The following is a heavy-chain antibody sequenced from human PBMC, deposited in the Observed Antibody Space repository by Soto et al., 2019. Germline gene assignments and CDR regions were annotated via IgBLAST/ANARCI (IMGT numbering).Heavy chain of an antibody. V-gene: IGHV3-23*01. CDR1: GFIFENFG. D-gene: IGHD1-26*01. CDR2: ISGSGFKK. J-gene: IGHJ5*02. CDR3: AKNQGVELVPLATVDWFDP. Sequence: GGSLRLPGAASGFIFENFGMSWVRQPPGKGLEWISSISGSGFKKYYADSVKGRFTISRDNSKSTVYLELNNLSAEDTAVYHCAKNQGVELVPLATVDWFDPWGQGSVVTVSS.